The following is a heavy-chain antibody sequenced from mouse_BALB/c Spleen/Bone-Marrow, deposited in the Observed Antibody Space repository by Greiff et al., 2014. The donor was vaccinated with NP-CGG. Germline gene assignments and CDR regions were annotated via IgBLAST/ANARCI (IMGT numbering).Heavy chain of an antibody. CDR1: GHTFTNYW. Sequence: GSEMVRPGGSVKLTCKASGHTFTNYWVHWVKQRPGQGLEWIGNIYPGGGSTNYDEKFKRKATLTVDTSSTTAYMQLSSLTTEDSAVYYCTRDKATPYYAMDYWGQGTSVTVSS. J-gene: IGHJ4*01. CDR3: TRDKATPYYAMDY. CDR2: IYPGGGST. V-gene: IGHV1S22*01. D-gene: IGHD6-1*01.